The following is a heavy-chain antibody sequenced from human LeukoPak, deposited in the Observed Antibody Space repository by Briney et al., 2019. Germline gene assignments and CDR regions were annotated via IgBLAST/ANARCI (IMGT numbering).Heavy chain of an antibody. J-gene: IGHJ6*02. CDR1: GYTFTGYY. V-gene: IGHV1-2*02. CDR3: ARELLWFGDYYYYGMDV. D-gene: IGHD3-10*01. CDR2: INPNSGGT. Sequence: ASVKVSCKASGYTFTGYYMHWVRQAPGQGLEWMGWINPNSGGTIYAQKFQGRVTMTRDTSISTAYMELSRLRSDDTAVYYCARELLWFGDYYYYGMDVWGQGTTVTVSS.